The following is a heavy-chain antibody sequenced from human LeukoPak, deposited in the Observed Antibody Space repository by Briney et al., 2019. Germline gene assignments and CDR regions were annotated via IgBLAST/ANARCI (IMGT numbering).Heavy chain of an antibody. CDR3: ARRSGSPHDAFDI. CDR2: ISWNSGSI. J-gene: IGHJ3*02. CDR1: GFTFDDYA. V-gene: IGHV3-9*01. D-gene: IGHD6-13*01. Sequence: GGSLRLSCAASGFTFDDYAMHWVRQAPGKGLEWVSGISWNSGSIGYADSVKGRFTISRDNAKNSLYLQMNSLRAEDTALYYCARRSGSPHDAFDIWGQGTMVTVSS.